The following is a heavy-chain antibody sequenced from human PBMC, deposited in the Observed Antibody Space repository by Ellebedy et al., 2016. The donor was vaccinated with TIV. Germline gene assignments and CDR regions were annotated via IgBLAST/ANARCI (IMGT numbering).Heavy chain of an antibody. D-gene: IGHD3-16*01. CDR3: ARGPVRYTQKGGFLDY. CDR1: GFTFSRFW. V-gene: IGHV3-7*03. Sequence: GESLKISCAASGFTFSRFWMAWVRQAPGKGLEWVATINQGGSETYYVDSVKGRFTISRDNSKNTLSLEMNSLRVDDTAVYFCARGPVRYTQKGGFLDYWGQGTLVTVSS. J-gene: IGHJ4*02. CDR2: INQGGSET.